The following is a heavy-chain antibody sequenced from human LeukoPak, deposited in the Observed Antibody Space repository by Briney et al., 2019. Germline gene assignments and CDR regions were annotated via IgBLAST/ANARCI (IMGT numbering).Heavy chain of an antibody. CDR1: GGSISSYY. CDR3: AREGKLTGYFGGLGFNY. D-gene: IGHD6-19*01. Sequence: SETRSLTCTVSGGSISSYYWSWIRQPPGKGLEWIGYIYYSGSTNYNPALKSRITVSVDTSKNQFSLNLTSVTAADTAVYYCAREGKLTGYFGGLGFNYWGQGILVTVSS. V-gene: IGHV4-59*01. J-gene: IGHJ4*02. CDR2: IYYSGST.